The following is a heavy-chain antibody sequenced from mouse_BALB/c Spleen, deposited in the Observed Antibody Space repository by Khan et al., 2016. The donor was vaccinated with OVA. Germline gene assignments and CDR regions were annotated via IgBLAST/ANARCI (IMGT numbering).Heavy chain of an antibody. CDR1: GFAFSSYD. Sequence: EVKLLESGGDSVKPGGSLKLSCAASGFAFSSYDMSWVRQTPEKRLEWVAIINSRGSYTYYSDSVTDRFTISRDNARNTLYLQMCSLRSEDTALYYCTRHGGFNPYYAMDYWGQGTSVTVSS. J-gene: IGHJ4*01. CDR2: INSRGSYT. CDR3: TRHGGFNPYYAMDY. V-gene: IGHV5-9*02.